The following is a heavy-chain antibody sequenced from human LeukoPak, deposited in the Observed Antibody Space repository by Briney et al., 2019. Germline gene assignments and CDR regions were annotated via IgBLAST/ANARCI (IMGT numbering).Heavy chain of an antibody. CDR2: ISGSGGST. D-gene: IGHD2-21*02. CDR3: AKGPRGGVVVTAMYFDY. CDR1: GFTFSSYA. Sequence: GGSPRLSCAASGFTFSSYAMSWVRQAPGKGPEWVSAISGSGGSTYYADSVKGRFTISRDNSKNTLYLQMNSLRAEDTAVYYCAKGPRGGVVVTAMYFDYWGQGTLVTVSS. J-gene: IGHJ4*02. V-gene: IGHV3-23*01.